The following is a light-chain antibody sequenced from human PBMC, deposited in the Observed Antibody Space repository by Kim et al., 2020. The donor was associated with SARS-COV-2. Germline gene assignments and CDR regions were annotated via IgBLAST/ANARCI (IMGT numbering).Light chain of an antibody. CDR1: SSNVGGYNY. CDR2: DVG. J-gene: IGLJ3*02. V-gene: IGLV2-14*03. CDR3: SSYTTTTTRV. Sequence: QSALTQPASVSGSPGQSITISCTGTSSNVGGYNYVSWYQQHPGKAPKLMIYDVGTRPSGVSDLFSGSKSGNTASLTISGLQTEDEADYYCSSYTTTTTRVFGGGTQLTVL.